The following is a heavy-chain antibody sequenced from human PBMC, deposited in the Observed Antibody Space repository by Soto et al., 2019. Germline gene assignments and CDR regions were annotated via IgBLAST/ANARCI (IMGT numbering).Heavy chain of an antibody. D-gene: IGHD1-26*01. V-gene: IGHV3-23*01. CDR2: ICGSGGSK. CDR3: AKDPVGAQSPGYFDY. Sequence: EVQLLESGGGLVQPGGSLRLSCAASGFTFGSYAMNWVRQAPGKGLEWVSAICGSGGSKYYAESVKGRFTIPRDNSKYPLYLQMNSLRAEDTAVYYCAKDPVGAQSPGYFDYWGQGTLVNVSS. CDR1: GFTFGSYA. J-gene: IGHJ4*02.